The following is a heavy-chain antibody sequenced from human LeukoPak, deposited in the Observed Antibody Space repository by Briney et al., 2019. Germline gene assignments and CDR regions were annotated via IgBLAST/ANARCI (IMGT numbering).Heavy chain of an antibody. CDR3: AREEREYSSGWNYYYYMDV. Sequence: GASVKVSCKASGYTFTSYGISWVRQAPGQGLEWMGWISAYNGNTNYAQKLQGRVTMTTDTSTSTAYMELRSLRSDDTAVYYCAREEREYSSGWNYYYYMDVWGKGTTVTISS. J-gene: IGHJ6*03. CDR1: GYTFTSYG. D-gene: IGHD6-19*01. CDR2: ISAYNGNT. V-gene: IGHV1-18*01.